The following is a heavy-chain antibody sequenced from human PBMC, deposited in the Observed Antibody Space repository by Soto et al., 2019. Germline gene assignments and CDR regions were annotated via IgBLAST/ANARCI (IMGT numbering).Heavy chain of an antibody. CDR2: INHSGST. V-gene: IGHV4-34*01. D-gene: IGHD3-16*01. CDR3: ARAVMGGVHLFYFDY. J-gene: IGHJ4*02. Sequence: SETLSLTCAVYGGSFSGYYWSWIRQPPGKGLEWIGEINHSGSTNYNPSLKSRVTISVDTSKNQFSLKLSSVTAADTAVYYCARAVMGGVHLFYFDYWGQGTLVTVSS. CDR1: GGSFSGYY.